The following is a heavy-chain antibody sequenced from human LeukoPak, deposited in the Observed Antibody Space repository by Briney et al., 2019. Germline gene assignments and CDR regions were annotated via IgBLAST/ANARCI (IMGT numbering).Heavy chain of an antibody. V-gene: IGHV4-59*11. CDR1: GGSISSHY. CDR2: LLDSVNT. CDR3: ATIKRGSIYGYFDF. Sequence: SETLSLTCAVSGGSISSHYWSWIRQPPGKGLVWIAYLLDSVNTKDNPSPNSRLTLSADTSKNQFSLRLSSVTAADTAVYYCATIKRGSIYGYFDFWGQGIKVTVSS. D-gene: IGHD5-18*01. J-gene: IGHJ4*02.